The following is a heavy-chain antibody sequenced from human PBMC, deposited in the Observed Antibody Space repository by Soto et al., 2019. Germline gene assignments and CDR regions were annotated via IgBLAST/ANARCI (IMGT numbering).Heavy chain of an antibody. J-gene: IGHJ6*02. V-gene: IGHV1-8*01. Sequence: ASVKVSCKASGYTFTSYDINWVRQATGQGLEWMGWMNPNSGNTGYAQKFQGRVTMTRNTSISTAYMELSSLRSEDTAVYYCARGGYSYGYFSYYGMDVWGQGTTVTVSS. CDR3: ARGGYSYGYFSYYGMDV. D-gene: IGHD5-18*01. CDR1: GYTFTSYD. CDR2: MNPNSGNT.